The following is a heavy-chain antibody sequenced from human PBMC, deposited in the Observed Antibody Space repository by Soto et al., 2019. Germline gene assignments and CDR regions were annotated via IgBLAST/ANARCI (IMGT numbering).Heavy chain of an antibody. J-gene: IGHJ6*02. CDR2: TYYRSKWYN. D-gene: IGHD6-13*01. CDR3: ARSSGAVYSSSWYFGMDV. CDR1: GDSVSSNSAA. Sequence: SHTLSLTCAISGDSVSSNSAAWNLIRQSPSRGLEWLGRTYYRSKWYNDYAVSVKSRITINPDTSKNQFSLQLNSVTPEDTAVYYCARSSGAVYSSSWYFGMDVWGQGTKVTVS. V-gene: IGHV6-1*01.